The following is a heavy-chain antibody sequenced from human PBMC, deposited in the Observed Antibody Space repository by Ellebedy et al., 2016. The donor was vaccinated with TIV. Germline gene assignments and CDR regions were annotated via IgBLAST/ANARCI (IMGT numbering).Heavy chain of an antibody. CDR1: GFTFSSYG. V-gene: IGHV3-48*02. CDR3: ARDPLWFGELFAIDY. J-gene: IGHJ4*02. CDR2: ISSSSSTI. Sequence: PGGSLRLSCAASGFTFSSYGMHWVRQAPGKGLEWVSYISSSSSTIYYADSVKGRFTISRDNAKNSLYLQMNSLRDEDTAVYYCARDPLWFGELFAIDYWGQGTLVTVSS. D-gene: IGHD3-10*01.